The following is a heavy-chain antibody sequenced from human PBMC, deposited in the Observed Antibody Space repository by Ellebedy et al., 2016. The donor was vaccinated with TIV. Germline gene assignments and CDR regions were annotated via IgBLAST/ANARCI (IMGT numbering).Heavy chain of an antibody. CDR2: IYYTGST. CDR3: ARGTDDYDRSGSTPNDAYDI. J-gene: IGHJ3*02. V-gene: IGHV4-39*07. Sequence: MPSETLSLTCIVSGGSISSNCCHWGWIRQPPGKGLQWLGNIYYTGSTNYNPSLRSRVTISLDTSKNQFSLKLRSVTAADTAVYHCARGTDDYDRSGSTPNDAYDIWGQGTMVTVSS. D-gene: IGHD3-22*01. CDR1: GGSISSNCCH.